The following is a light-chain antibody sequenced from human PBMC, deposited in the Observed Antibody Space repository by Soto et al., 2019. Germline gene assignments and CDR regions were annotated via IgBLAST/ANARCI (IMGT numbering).Light chain of an antibody. CDR3: CSLTNGATWV. J-gene: IGLJ3*02. Sequence: QSVLTQPASVSGSPGQSITISCTGTNSDVGSHNFVSWFQQYPGKAPKLLIYEASKRPAGLSNGFSGSKSGNTASLTISGLEADDEDDYYCCSLTNGATWVFGGGTKLTVL. CDR1: NSDVGSHNF. CDR2: EAS. V-gene: IGLV2-23*01.